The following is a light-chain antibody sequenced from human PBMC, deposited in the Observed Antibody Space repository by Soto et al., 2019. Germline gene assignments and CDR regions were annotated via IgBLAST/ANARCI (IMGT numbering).Light chain of an antibody. CDR3: AAWDDSLSAWV. V-gene: IGLV1-47*02. CDR1: SSNIGRDY. CDR2: TNN. J-gene: IGLJ3*02. Sequence: QSVLTQPPSASGTPGQRVTISCSGGSSNIGRDYVYWFQQLPGTAPKLLIYTNNQRPSGVTDRFSGSKSGTSASLAISGLRSEDEADYCCAAWDDSLSAWVFGGGTKLTVL.